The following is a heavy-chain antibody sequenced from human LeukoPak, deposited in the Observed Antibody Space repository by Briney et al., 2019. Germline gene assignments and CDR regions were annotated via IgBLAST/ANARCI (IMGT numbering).Heavy chain of an antibody. Sequence: GGSLRLSCAASEFTFNSYAMSWVRQAPGKGLEWFSSISGSGSSTFYADSVKGRFIISRDNSKNTLYLQMNSLRAEDTAVYYSAKHTAGTKALDYWGQGTLVTVSS. CDR3: AKHTAGTKALDY. CDR2: ISGSGSST. D-gene: IGHD1-1*01. J-gene: IGHJ4*02. V-gene: IGHV3-23*01. CDR1: EFTFNSYA.